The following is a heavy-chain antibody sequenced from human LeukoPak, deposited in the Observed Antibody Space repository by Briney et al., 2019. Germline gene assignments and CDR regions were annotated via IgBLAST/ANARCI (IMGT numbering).Heavy chain of an antibody. J-gene: IGHJ4*02. V-gene: IGHV4-61*02. CDR2: IYTSGST. Sequence: PSQTLSLTCTVSGGSISSGSYYWSWIRQPARKGLEWIGRIYTSGSTNYNPSLKSRVTISVDTSKNQFSLKLSSVTAADTAVYYCARVGNYYDSSGYYYFDYWGQGTLVTVSS. D-gene: IGHD3-22*01. CDR3: ARVGNYYDSSGYYYFDY. CDR1: GGSISSGSYY.